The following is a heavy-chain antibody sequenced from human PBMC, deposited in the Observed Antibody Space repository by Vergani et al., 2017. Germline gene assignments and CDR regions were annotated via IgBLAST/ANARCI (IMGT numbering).Heavy chain of an antibody. CDR1: GFTFSSYD. Sequence: EVQLVESGGGLVQPGGSLRLSCAASGFTFSSYDMHWVRQATGKGLEWVSAIGTACDTYYPGSVKGRFTISRENAKNSLYLQMNSLRAGDTAVYYCARGRMQRFDPWGQGTLVTVSS. D-gene: IGHD2-15*01. CDR3: ARGRMQRFDP. V-gene: IGHV3-13*01. J-gene: IGHJ5*02. CDR2: IGTACDT.